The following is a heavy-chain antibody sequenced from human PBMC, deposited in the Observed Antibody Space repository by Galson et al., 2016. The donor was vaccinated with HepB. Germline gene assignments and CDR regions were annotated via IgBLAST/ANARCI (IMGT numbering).Heavy chain of an antibody. D-gene: IGHD1-26*01. CDR3: ARHTDSGSFLYYGMDV. Sequence: QSGAEVKKPGESLRISCKGSGYSFTSYWITWVRQMPGKGLECMGRIDPSDSYTNYSPSFQGHVTMSVDKSITTAYLQWTSLKASDTAMYYCARHTDSGSFLYYGMDVWGQGTTVTVAS. CDR2: IDPSDSYT. V-gene: IGHV5-10-1*01. CDR1: GYSFTSYW. J-gene: IGHJ6*02.